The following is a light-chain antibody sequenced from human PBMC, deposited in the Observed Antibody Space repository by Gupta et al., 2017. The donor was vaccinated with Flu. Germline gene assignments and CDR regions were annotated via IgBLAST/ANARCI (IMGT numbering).Light chain of an antibody. CDR2: AAS. CDR1: QGISNY. J-gene: IGKJ1*01. Sequence: DSQMTQSPSSRSASVGDRVTITSRASQGISNYLAWYQQKPGKVPKLLIHAASTLQSGVPSRFSGSGSGTDFTLTISSLQPEDVATYYCQKYNSAPWTFGEGTKVEIK. CDR3: QKYNSAPWT. V-gene: IGKV1-27*01.